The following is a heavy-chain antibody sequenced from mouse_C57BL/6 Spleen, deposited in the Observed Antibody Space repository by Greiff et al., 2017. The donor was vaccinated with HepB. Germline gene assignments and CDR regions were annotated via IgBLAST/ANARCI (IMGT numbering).Heavy chain of an antibody. V-gene: IGHV1-81*01. J-gene: IGHJ2*01. CDR3: ARSAGNFHFDY. CDR2: IYPRSGNT. Sequence: QVQLKESGAELARPGASVKLSCKASGYTFTSYGISWVKQRTGQGLEWIGEIYPRSGNTYYNEKFKGKATLTADKSSSTAYMELRSLTSEDSAVYFCARSAGNFHFDYWGQGTTLTVSS. CDR1: GYTFTSYG. D-gene: IGHD2-1*01.